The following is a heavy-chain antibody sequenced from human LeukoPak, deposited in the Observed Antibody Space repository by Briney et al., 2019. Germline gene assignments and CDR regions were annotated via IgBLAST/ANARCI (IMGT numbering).Heavy chain of an antibody. CDR3: ARHRQVAAVVSRGAFDI. CDR1: GGSIGTYY. D-gene: IGHD2-8*02. Sequence: SETLSLTCTVSGGSIGTYYWSWIRQPPGKGLEWIAYIFYSGSTNYNPSLKGRVTISVDTSKDQFSLKLSSVTAADTAVYYCARHRQVAAVVSRGAFDIWGQGTMVSVSS. CDR2: IFYSGST. V-gene: IGHV4-59*08. J-gene: IGHJ3*02.